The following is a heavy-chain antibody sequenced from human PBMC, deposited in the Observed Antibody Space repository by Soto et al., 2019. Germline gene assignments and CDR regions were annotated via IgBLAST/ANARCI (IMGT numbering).Heavy chain of an antibody. CDR3: ARVDGYTYPNDY. V-gene: IGHV3-21*01. CDR2: ITSGSDYI. CDR1: GFTFSTYS. Sequence: EVHLVESGGGLVKPGGSLRLSCAASGFTFSTYSMSWVRQALGKGLEWVSSITSGSDYIYYADSLKGRFTISRDNAKNSLYLQMHSLRAEDTAFYYCARVDGYTYPNDYWGQGTLVTVSS. J-gene: IGHJ4*02. D-gene: IGHD5-12*01.